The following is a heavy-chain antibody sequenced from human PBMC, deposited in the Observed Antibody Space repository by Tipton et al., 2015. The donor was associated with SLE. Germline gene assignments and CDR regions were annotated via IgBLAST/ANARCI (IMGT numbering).Heavy chain of an antibody. CDR2: IYHSGST. CDR1: GYSISSGYY. D-gene: IGHD1-26*01. CDR3: ARELVGATRRDFDY. V-gene: IGHV4-38-2*02. J-gene: IGHJ4*02. Sequence: TLSLTCAVSGYSISSGYYWGWIRQPPGKGLEWIGSIYHSGSTYYNPSLKSRVTISVDTSKNQFSLKLSSVTAADTAVYYCARELVGATRRDFDYWGQGTLVTVSS.